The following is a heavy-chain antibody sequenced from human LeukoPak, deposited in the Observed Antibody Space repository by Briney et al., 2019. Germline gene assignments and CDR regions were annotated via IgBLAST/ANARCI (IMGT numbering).Heavy chain of an antibody. CDR3: AKGSAYSSSSGALDY. J-gene: IGHJ4*02. CDR1: GFTFDDYA. V-gene: IGHV3-9*03. Sequence: PGGSLRLSCAASGFTFDDYAMHWVRQAPGKGLEWVSGISWNSDSIGYADSVKGRFTISRDNAKNSLYLQMNSLRSEDMALYYCAKGSAYSSSSGALDYWGQGTLVTVSS. D-gene: IGHD6-6*01. CDR2: ISWNSDSI.